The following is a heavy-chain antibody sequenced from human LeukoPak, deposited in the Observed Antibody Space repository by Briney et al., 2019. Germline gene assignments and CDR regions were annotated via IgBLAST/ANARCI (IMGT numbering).Heavy chain of an antibody. J-gene: IGHJ4*02. CDR3: AVRRFDY. CDR1: GYSISSGYY. Sequence: SETLSLTCAVSGYSISSGYYWGWIRQPPGKGLEWIGSIYHSGSTYYNPSLKSRVTISVDTSKNQFSLKLSSVTAADTAVYYCAVRRFDYWGQGTLVTVSS. CDR2: IYHSGST. V-gene: IGHV4-38-2*01.